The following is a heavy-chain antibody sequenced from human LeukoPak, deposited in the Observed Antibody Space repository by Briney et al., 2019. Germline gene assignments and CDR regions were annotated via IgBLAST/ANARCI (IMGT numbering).Heavy chain of an antibody. Sequence: GGSLRLSCATSGFTFSSSWMSWVRQAPGKGLECVANIKEDGREKYYVDSVKGRFTISRDNAKNSLYLQMNSLRAEDTAVYYCVRGGGYNYVDPWGQGTLVTVSS. J-gene: IGHJ5*02. V-gene: IGHV3-7*01. CDR3: VRGGGYNYVDP. D-gene: IGHD5-18*01. CDR2: IKEDGREK. CDR1: GFTFSSSW.